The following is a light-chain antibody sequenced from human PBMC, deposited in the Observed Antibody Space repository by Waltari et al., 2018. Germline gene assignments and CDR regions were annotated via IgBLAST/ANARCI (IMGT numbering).Light chain of an antibody. CDR3: APWDDSLSGPGV. Sequence: QSVLTQPPSASGTPGQRVTISCSGSSSNIGSNFVYWYQQRPATAPNLLIYRNNQRPSGVPDRFSGCKSGTCASLAISGLRSEDEADYYCAPWDDSLSGPGVFGGGTKLTVL. J-gene: IGLJ3*02. CDR1: SSNIGSNF. CDR2: RNN. V-gene: IGLV1-47*01.